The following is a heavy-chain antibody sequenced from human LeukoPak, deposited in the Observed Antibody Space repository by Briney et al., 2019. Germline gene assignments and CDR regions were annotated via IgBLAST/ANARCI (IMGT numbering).Heavy chain of an antibody. J-gene: IGHJ5*02. Sequence: LGASLKVSCKASGYTFTGYYMHWVRQAPGQGLEWVGWISPNSGGINYAQKFQGRVTISRDTPISTPYLEISRLRAEDTAVYFCARDAGNLWLAWGQGTLVIVSS. V-gene: IGHV1-2*03. CDR2: ISPNSGGI. CDR1: GYTFTGYY. CDR3: ARDAGNLWLA. D-gene: IGHD6-19*01.